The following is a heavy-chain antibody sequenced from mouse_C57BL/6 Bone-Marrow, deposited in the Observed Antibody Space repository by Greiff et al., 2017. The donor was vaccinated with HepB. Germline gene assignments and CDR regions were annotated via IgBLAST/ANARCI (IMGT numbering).Heavy chain of an antibody. J-gene: IGHJ4*01. V-gene: IGHV1-5*01. CDR1: GYTFTSYW. CDR2: IYPGNSDT. CDR3: TRESSITTEVDYYAMDY. Sequence: VQLQQSGTVLARPGASVKMSCKTSGYTFTSYWMHWVKQRPGQGLEWIGAIYPGNSDTSYNQKFKGKAKLTAVTSASTAYMELSSLTNEDSAVYYCTRESSITTEVDYYAMDYWGQGTSVTVSS. D-gene: IGHD1-1*01.